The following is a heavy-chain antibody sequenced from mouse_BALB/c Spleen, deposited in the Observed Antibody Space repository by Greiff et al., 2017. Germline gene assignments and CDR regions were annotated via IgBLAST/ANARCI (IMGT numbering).Heavy chain of an antibody. V-gene: IGHV5-6-2*01. J-gene: IGHJ3*01. D-gene: IGHD1-1*01. CDR3: ARHNYYGSSYPAWFAY. CDR2: INSNGGST. CDR1: GFTFSSYY. Sequence: EVQLVESGGGLVKLGGSLKLSCAASGFTFSSYYMSWVRQTPEKRLELVAAINSNGGSTYYPDTVKGRFTISRDNAKNTLYLQMSSLKSEDTALYYCARHNYYGSSYPAWFAYWGQGTLVTVSA.